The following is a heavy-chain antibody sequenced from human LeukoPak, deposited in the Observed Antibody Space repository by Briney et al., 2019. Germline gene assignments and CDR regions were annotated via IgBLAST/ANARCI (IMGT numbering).Heavy chain of an antibody. D-gene: IGHD4-23*01. Sequence: GGSLRLSCAASGFTFSSYWMSWVRQAPGKGLEWVANIKQDGSEKYYVDSVKGRFTISRDNAKNSLYLQMNSLRAEDTAVYYCARIGGNSPFGAFDIWGQGTMVTVSS. CDR2: IKQDGSEK. J-gene: IGHJ3*02. CDR1: GFTFSSYW. V-gene: IGHV3-7*01. CDR3: ARIGGNSPFGAFDI.